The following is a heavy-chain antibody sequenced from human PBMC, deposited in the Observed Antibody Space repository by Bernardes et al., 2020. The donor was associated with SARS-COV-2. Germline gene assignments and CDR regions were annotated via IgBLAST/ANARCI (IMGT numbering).Heavy chain of an antibody. CDR3: ARTSYCTNGVCFRTAWVIAAADSNWFDP. CDR2: ISSSSSYI. J-gene: IGHJ5*02. CDR1: GFTFSSYS. D-gene: IGHD2-8*01. Sequence: GGSLRLSCAASGFTFSSYSMNWVRQAPGKGLEWVSSISSSSSYIYYADSVKGRFTISRDNAKNSLYLQMNSLRAEDTAVYYCARTSYCTNGVCFRTAWVIAAADSNWFDPWGQGTLVTVSS. V-gene: IGHV3-21*01.